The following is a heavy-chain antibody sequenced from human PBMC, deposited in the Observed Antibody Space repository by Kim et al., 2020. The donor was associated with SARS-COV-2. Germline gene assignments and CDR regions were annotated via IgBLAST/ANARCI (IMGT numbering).Heavy chain of an antibody. V-gene: IGHV1-69*13. J-gene: IGHJ5*02. Sequence: SVKVSCKASGGTFSSYAISWVRQAPGQGLEWMGGIIPIFGTANYAQKFQGRVTITADESTSTAYMELSSLRSEDTAVYYCARANNPYSSSWYNWFDPWGQGTLVTVSS. CDR2: IIPIFGTA. D-gene: IGHD6-13*01. CDR3: ARANNPYSSSWYNWFDP. CDR1: GGTFSSYA.